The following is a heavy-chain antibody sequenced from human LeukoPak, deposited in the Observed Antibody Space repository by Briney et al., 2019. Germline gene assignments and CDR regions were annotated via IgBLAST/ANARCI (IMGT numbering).Heavy chain of an antibody. CDR2: ISSSGTTI. V-gene: IGHV3-48*01. CDR3: ARDFGSGRRWFDY. J-gene: IGHJ4*02. D-gene: IGHD4-23*01. Sequence: GGSLRLSCAASGFTFSSYGMSWVRQAPGKGLEWISYISSSGTTIYYADSVKGRFTISRDNANNSLSLQMNGLRADDTAVYYCARDFGSGRRWFDYWGRGTLVTVSS. CDR1: GFTFSSYG.